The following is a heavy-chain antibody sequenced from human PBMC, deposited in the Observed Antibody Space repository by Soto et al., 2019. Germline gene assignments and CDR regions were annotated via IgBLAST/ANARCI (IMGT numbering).Heavy chain of an antibody. Sequence: QVQLVESGGGVVQPGRSLRLSCVASGFTFSTYGMHWVRQAPGKGLEWVAVISYDGKNKYYADSVKGRLTISRDNFKNTMYLQMSRLRGEDTAVYYCAKGQHCSSTSCYFYHYRMDVWGQGTTVAVTS. D-gene: IGHD2-2*01. V-gene: IGHV3-30*18. CDR2: ISYDGKNK. CDR1: GFTFSTYG. J-gene: IGHJ6*02. CDR3: AKGQHCSSTSCYFYHYRMDV.